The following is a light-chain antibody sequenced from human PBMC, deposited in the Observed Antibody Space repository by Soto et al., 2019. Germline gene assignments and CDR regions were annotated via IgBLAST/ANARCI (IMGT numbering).Light chain of an antibody. CDR2: GAS. CDR1: QSVSSNY. J-gene: IGKJ1*01. V-gene: IGKV3-20*01. Sequence: EIVLTQSPGTLSLSPGEIATLSCRASQSVSSNYLAWYQQKSGQAPRLLIYGASSRATGIPDRFSGSGSGTGFTLTSSRLEPADFAVYYCQQYGSSPRTFGQGTKVDIK. CDR3: QQYGSSPRT.